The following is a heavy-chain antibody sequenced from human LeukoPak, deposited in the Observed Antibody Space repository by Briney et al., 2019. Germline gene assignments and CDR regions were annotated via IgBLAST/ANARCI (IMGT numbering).Heavy chain of an antibody. D-gene: IGHD1-26*01. CDR3: AKDQGSIVGTTPGLDY. CDR2: LSGSGGST. CDR1: GLTFSNYA. V-gene: IGHV3-23*01. Sequence: GGSLRLSCAAPGLTFSNYAMSWVRQAPGKGLEWVSGLSGSGGSTYYADSVKGRFTMSRDNSKNTLFLQMTSLRDEDTAVYYCAKDQGSIVGTTPGLDYWGQGTLVTVSS. J-gene: IGHJ4*02.